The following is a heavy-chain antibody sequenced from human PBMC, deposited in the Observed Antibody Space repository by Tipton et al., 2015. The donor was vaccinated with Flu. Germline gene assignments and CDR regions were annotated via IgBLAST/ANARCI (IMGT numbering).Heavy chain of an antibody. V-gene: IGHV3-23*01. D-gene: IGHD2-15*01. CDR2: ISGSGGDT. CDR1: GLTFSNYA. CDR3: AKRRCSGDGCRPRGMDV. Sequence: SLRLSCAASGLTFSNYAMTWVRQAPGKGLEWVSAISGSGGDTEYADSVKGRFTISRDNSKNTLYLQISSLRAEDTAIYYCAKRRCSGDGCRPRGMDVWGQGTTVTVSS. J-gene: IGHJ6*02.